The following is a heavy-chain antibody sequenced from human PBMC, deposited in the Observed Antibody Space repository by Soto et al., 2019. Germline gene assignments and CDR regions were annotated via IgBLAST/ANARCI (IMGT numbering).Heavy chain of an antibody. CDR1: GLTVSSNY. Sequence: PGGSLRLSCSASGLTVSSNYMSWVRQAPGKGLEWVSVIYSGGYTYYADSVRGRFTISRDNSKNTLFLQMNSLRAEDSAVYYCARDRNYFDSSGYHGYWGQGTLVTVSS. V-gene: IGHV3-66*01. J-gene: IGHJ4*02. CDR2: IYSGGYT. D-gene: IGHD3-22*01. CDR3: ARDRNYFDSSGYHGY.